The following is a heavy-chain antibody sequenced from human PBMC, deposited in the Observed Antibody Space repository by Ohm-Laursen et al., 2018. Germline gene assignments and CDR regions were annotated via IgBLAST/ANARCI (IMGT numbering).Heavy chain of an antibody. CDR2: ISSSSSYI. Sequence: SLRLSCIATGFTFSSYSMNWVRQAPGKGLEWVSSISSSSSYIYYADSVKGRFTISRDNAKNSLYLQMSSLRAEDTAVYFCAREDPSYYYGMDVWGQGTTVTVSS. J-gene: IGHJ6*02. V-gene: IGHV3-21*01. CDR1: GFTFSSYS. CDR3: AREDPSYYYGMDV.